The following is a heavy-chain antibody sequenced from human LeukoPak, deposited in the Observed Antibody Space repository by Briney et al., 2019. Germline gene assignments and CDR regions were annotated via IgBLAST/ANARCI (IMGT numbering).Heavy chain of an antibody. V-gene: IGHV4-59*01. D-gene: IGHD3-10*02. Sequence: SETLSLTCTVSGGSISSYYWSWIRQPPGKGLEWIGYIYYSGSTNYNPSLKSRVTISVDTSKNQFSLKLSSVTAADTAVYYCARGKETMLGGWFDPWGQGTLVTVSS. J-gene: IGHJ5*02. CDR2: IYYSGST. CDR3: ARGKETMLGGWFDP. CDR1: GGSISSYY.